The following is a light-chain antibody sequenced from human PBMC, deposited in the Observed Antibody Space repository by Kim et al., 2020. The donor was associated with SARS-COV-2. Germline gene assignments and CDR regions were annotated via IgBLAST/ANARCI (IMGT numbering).Light chain of an antibody. J-gene: IGKJ2*04. V-gene: IGKV1-39*01. Sequence: ASVGDRVTNTGRASQSISTYLNWYQQKPGKAPKLLIYASSTVQRGVPSRFSASGSGTDFTLTIGSLQPEDFATYYCQQSYSTLGSFGQGTKLEI. CDR2: ASS. CDR3: QQSYSTLGS. CDR1: QSISTY.